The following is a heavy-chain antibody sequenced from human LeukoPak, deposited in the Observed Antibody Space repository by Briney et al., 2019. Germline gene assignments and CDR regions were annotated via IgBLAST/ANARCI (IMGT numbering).Heavy chain of an antibody. CDR2: ISGSGGST. CDR1: GFTFSSYG. V-gene: IGHV3-23*01. Sequence: GGTLRLSCAASGFTFSSYGLSWVRQAPGKGLEWVSGISGSGGSTNYADSVKGRFTISRDNSKNTLYLQMNSLRAEDTAVYYCAKETSRIGGSMASFDYWGQGTLVTVSS. J-gene: IGHJ4*02. CDR3: AKETSRIGGSMASFDY. D-gene: IGHD1-26*01.